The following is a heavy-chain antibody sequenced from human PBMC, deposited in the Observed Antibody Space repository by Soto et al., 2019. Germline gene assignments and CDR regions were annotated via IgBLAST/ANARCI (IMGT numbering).Heavy chain of an antibody. Sequence: QVQLVQSGAEVKKPGSSVKVSCKASGGTFSSYAISWVRQAPGQGXXXXGGIIPISETTNYAQKFQGRVTITADESKSTAYMELSSLRSEDTAVYYCARSQGSSTSLEIYYYYYYGMDVWGQGTTVTVSS. D-gene: IGHD2-2*01. CDR2: IIPISETT. CDR1: GGTFSSYA. CDR3: ARSQGSSTSLEIYYYYYYGMDV. V-gene: IGHV1-69*01. J-gene: IGHJ6*02.